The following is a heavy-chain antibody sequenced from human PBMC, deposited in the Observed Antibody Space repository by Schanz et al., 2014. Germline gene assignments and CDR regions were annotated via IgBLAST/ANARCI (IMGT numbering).Heavy chain of an antibody. CDR3: VKDLQRELLRDDHYYGMDV. V-gene: IGHV3-48*01. D-gene: IGHD1-26*01. CDR2: ISSGSSSI. Sequence: EVQLVESGGGLIQPGGSLRLSCAASGFTFSTSSMNWVRQAPGRGLEWISYISSGSSSIYYADSVKGRFTISRDNSKNTLYLQMNSLRTEDTAVYYCVKDLQRELLRDDHYYGMDVWGQGTTVTVSS. J-gene: IGHJ6*02. CDR1: GFTFSTSS.